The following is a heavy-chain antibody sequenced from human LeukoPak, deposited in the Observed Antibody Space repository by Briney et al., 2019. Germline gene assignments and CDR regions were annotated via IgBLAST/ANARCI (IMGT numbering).Heavy chain of an antibody. CDR2: IKQDGSEK. CDR3: ARDRMDKFEY. V-gene: IGHV3-7*03. CDR1: GFIFSSYW. J-gene: IGHJ4*02. Sequence: GGSLRLSCAASGFIFSSYWMSWVRQAPGKGLEWVANIKQDGSEKYYVDSVKGRFTISRDNTKNSLYLQMNSLRAEDTAVYYCARDRMDKFEYWGQGTLVTVSS. D-gene: IGHD2-8*01.